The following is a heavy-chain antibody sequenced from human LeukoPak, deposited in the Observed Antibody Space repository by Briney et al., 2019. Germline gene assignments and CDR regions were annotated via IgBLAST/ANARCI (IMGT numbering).Heavy chain of an antibody. J-gene: IGHJ4*02. CDR3: ARESPGGDSGDFDY. V-gene: IGHV3-30*04. D-gene: IGHD2-15*01. Sequence: GGSLRLSCAASGFTLSSYAMHWVRQAPGKGLEWVAVISYDGSNKYYADSVKGRFTISRDNSKNTLYLQMNSLRAEDTAVYYCARESPGGDSGDFDYWGQGTLVTVSS. CDR2: ISYDGSNK. CDR1: GFTLSSYA.